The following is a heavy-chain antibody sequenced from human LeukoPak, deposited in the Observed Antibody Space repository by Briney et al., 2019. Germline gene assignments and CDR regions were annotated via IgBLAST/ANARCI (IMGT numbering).Heavy chain of an antibody. D-gene: IGHD4-17*01. CDR2: INHSGST. CDR1: GGSFSGYY. Sequence: SEALSLTCAVYGGSFSGYYWSWIRQPPGKGLEWIGEINHSGSTNYNPSLKSRVTISVDTSKNQFSLKLSSVTAADTAVYYCARDGIFETTDDYGDYRQYAFDIWGQGTMVTVSS. V-gene: IGHV4-34*01. J-gene: IGHJ3*02. CDR3: ARDGIFETTDDYGDYRQYAFDI.